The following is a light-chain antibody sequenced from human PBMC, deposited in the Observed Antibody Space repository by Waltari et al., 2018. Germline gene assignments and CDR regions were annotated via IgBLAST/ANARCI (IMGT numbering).Light chain of an antibody. CDR1: SSDVGAYKY. V-gene: IGLV2-8*01. J-gene: IGLJ2*01. CDR2: EVS. Sequence: SCTGTSSDVGAYKYVSWYQQHPGKAPKLLIYEVSKRASGVPDRFSGSKSGNTASLTVSGLQAEDEADYYCASRGASKVFGGGTKLTVL. CDR3: ASRGASKV.